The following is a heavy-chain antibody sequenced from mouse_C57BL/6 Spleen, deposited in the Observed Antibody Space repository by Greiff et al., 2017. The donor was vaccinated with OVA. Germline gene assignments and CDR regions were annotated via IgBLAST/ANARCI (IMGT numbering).Heavy chain of an antibody. J-gene: IGHJ4*01. CDR3: AYYYGSAMDY. V-gene: IGHV5-17*01. CDR1: GFTFSDYG. D-gene: IGHD1-1*01. CDR2: ISSGSSTI. Sequence: EVKLVESGGGLVKPGGSLKLSCAASGFTFSDYGMHWVRQAPEKGLEWVAYISSGSSTIYYADTVKGRFTISRDNAKNTLFLQMTSLRSEDTAMYYCAYYYGSAMDYWGQGTSVTVSS.